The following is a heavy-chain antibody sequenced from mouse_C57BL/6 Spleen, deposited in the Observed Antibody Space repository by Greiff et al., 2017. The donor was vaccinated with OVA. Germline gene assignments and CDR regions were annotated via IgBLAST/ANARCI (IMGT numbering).Heavy chain of an antibody. Sequence: QVQLQQSGAELVRPGTSVKVSCKASGYAFTNYLIEWVKQRPGQGLEWIGVINPGSGGTNYNEKFKGKATLTADKSSSTAYMQRSSLTSEDSAVYCCARRVPGAMDYWGQGTSVTVSS. CDR2: INPGSGGT. J-gene: IGHJ4*01. V-gene: IGHV1-54*01. D-gene: IGHD2-14*01. CDR1: GYAFTNYL. CDR3: ARRVPGAMDY.